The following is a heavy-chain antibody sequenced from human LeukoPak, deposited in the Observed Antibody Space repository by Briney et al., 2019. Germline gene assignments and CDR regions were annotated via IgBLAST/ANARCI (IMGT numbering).Heavy chain of an antibody. CDR2: IYWDDDK. V-gene: IGHV2-5*02. CDR3: AHRQIRTMIVVALDAFDI. Sequence: SGPTLVKPTQTLTLTCTFSGFSLSTSGVGVGWIRQPPGKALEWLALIYWDDDKRYSPSLKSRLTITKDTSKNQVVLTMTNMDPVDTATYNRAHRQIRTMIVVALDAFDIWGQGTMVTVSS. CDR1: GFSLSTSGVG. D-gene: IGHD3-22*01. J-gene: IGHJ3*02.